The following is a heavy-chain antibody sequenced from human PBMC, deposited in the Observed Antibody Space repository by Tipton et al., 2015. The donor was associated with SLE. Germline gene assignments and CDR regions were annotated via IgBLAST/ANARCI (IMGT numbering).Heavy chain of an antibody. CDR1: GVSTSSTNYY. CDR2: VYYDGTT. D-gene: IGHD3-16*01. V-gene: IGHV4-39*07. CDR3: ARDGGHTYLLGSFDY. Sequence: TLSLTCTVSGVSTSSTNYYWGWIRQSPGKGLTWIGSVYYDGTTYYNPSLKSRVTISLDTSMNQFSLKLTSVTAADTAMYYCARDGGHTYLLGSFDYWGQGTPVNVS. J-gene: IGHJ4*02.